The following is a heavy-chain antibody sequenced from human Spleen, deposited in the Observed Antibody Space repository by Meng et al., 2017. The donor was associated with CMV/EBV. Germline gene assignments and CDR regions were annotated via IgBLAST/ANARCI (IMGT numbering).Heavy chain of an antibody. D-gene: IGHD3-22*01. CDR2: IYYSGNT. CDR1: GSIGSSSYY. J-gene: IGHJ4*02. CDR3: AREEFYDNSGYYFGY. Sequence: GSIGSSSYYWGWIRQPPGKGLEWIGSIYYSGNTYYNPSLKSRVTISVDTSKNQFSLKLSSVTAADTAVYYCAREEFYDNSGYYFGYWGQGTLVTVSS. V-gene: IGHV4-39*07.